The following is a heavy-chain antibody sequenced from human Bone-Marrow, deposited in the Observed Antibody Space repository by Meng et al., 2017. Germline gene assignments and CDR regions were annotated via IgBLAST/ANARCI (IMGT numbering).Heavy chain of an antibody. CDR2: IWYDGSNK. Sequence: GESLKISCAASGFTVSHNYMSWVRQAPGKGLEWVAVIWYDGSNKYYADSVKGRFTISRDNSKNTLYLQMNSLRAEDTAVYYCARDVGYCSGGSCYVSYYYYGMDVWGQGTTVTVSS. CDR1: GFTVSHNY. CDR3: ARDVGYCSGGSCYVSYYYYGMDV. V-gene: IGHV3-33*08. D-gene: IGHD2-15*01. J-gene: IGHJ6*02.